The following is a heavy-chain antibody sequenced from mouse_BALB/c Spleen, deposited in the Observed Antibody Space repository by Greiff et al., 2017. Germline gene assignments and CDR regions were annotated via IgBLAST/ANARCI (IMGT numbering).Heavy chain of an antibody. Sequence: EVKLQESGGGLVQPGGSLKLSCAASGFDFSRYWMSWVRQAPGKGLEWIGEINPDSNTINYTPSLKDKFIISRDNAKNTLYLQMSKVRSEDTALYYCASRPAWFAYWGQGTLVTVSA. J-gene: IGHJ3*01. V-gene: IGHV4-1*02. CDR1: GFDFSRYW. CDR3: ASRPAWFAY. CDR2: INPDSNTI.